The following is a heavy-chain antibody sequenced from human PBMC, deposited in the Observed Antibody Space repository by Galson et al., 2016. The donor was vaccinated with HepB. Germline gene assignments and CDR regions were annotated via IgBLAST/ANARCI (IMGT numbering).Heavy chain of an antibody. CDR2: ISGSRGFT. V-gene: IGHV3-21*06. CDR3: ARDGTYYYDSGGYYYLGLSYYYGMDV. Sequence: SLRLSCAASGFTFNDYTMNWVRQAPGKGLEWVSSISGSRGFTSYADPVKGRFTISRDNAKNSLSLQMNSLRAEDTSVYYCARDGTYYYDSGGYYYLGLSYYYGMDVWGQGTTVTVSS. D-gene: IGHD3-22*01. J-gene: IGHJ6*02. CDR1: GFTFNDYT.